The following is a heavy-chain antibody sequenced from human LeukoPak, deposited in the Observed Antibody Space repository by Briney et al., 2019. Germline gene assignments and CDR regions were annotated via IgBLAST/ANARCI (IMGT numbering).Heavy chain of an antibody. D-gene: IGHD5-18*01. Sequence: SETLSLTCTVSGGSISSYYWSWIRQPPGKGLEWIGYIYTSGSTNYNPSLKSRVTISVDTSKNQFSLKLSSVTAADTAVYYCARQESGYSYGYGLDPWGQGTLVTVSS. CDR1: GGSISSYY. J-gene: IGHJ5*02. CDR2: IYTSGST. V-gene: IGHV4-4*09. CDR3: ARQESGYSYGYGLDP.